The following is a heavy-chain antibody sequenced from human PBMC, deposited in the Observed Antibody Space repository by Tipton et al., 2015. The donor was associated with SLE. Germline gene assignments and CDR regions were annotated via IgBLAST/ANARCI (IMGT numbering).Heavy chain of an antibody. D-gene: IGHD1-26*01. CDR2: INHSGST. CDR1: DGSFSGYY. CDR3: AREGGGPDY. J-gene: IGHJ4*02. Sequence: TLSLTCSAYDGSFSGYYWTWIRQPPGKGLEWIGEINHSGSTNYNPSLKSRVTISIDKSKNQFSLKLRSVTAADTAIYYCAREGGGPDYWVQGTLVTVSS. V-gene: IGHV4-34*01.